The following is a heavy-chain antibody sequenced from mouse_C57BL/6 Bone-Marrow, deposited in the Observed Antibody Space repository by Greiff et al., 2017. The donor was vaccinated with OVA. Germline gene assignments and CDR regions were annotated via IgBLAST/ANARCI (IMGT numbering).Heavy chain of an antibody. J-gene: IGHJ2*01. CDR1: GFTFSDAW. Sequence: EVKVEESGGGLVQPGGSMKLSCAASGFTFSDAWMDWVRQSPEKGLEWVAEIRNKANNHASYYAVSVKGRFTISRDDSKSSVYLQMNSLRAEDTAIYYCTGAYYYGSSFDDWGQGTTLTVSS. CDR2: IRNKANNHAS. D-gene: IGHD1-1*01. CDR3: TGAYYYGSSFDD. V-gene: IGHV6-6*01.